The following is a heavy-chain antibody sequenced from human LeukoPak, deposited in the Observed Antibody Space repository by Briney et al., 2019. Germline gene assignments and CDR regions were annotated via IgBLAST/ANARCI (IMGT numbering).Heavy chain of an antibody. V-gene: IGHV3-9*01. D-gene: IGHD5-24*01. CDR3: AKDMGDGYNYEGYFDY. J-gene: IGHJ4*02. CDR1: GFTFDDYA. Sequence: GGSLRLPCAASGFTFDDYAMHWVRQAPGKGLEWVSGISWNSGSIGYADSVKGRFTISRDNAKNSLYLQMNSLRAEDTALYYCAKDMGDGYNYEGYFDYWGQGTLVTVSS. CDR2: ISWNSGSI.